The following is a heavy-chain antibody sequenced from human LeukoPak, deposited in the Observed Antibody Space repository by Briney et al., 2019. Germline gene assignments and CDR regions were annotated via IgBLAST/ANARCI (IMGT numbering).Heavy chain of an antibody. CDR2: ISSSSSYI. D-gene: IGHD3-10*01. CDR1: GFTSSSYS. J-gene: IGHJ4*02. Sequence: PGGSLRLSCAASGFTSSSYSMNWVRQAPGKGLEWVSFISSSSSYIYYADSVKGRFTISRDNAKNSLYLQMNSLRAEDTAVYYCARGEYGSGSYHIDYWGQGTLVTVSS. V-gene: IGHV3-21*01. CDR3: ARGEYGSGSYHIDY.